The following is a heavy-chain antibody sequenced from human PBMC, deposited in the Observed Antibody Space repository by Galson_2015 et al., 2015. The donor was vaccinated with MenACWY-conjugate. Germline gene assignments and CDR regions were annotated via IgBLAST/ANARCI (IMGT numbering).Heavy chain of an antibody. CDR2: ISGTSATI. V-gene: IGHV3-48*04. CDR3: ARSAGSVAP. CDR1: GFTFSSYS. Sequence: SLRLSCAASGFTFSSYSMNWVRQAPGRGLEWVSSISGTSATIYYADSVKGRFTISRDNAKNSLYLQMNSVRAEDTAVYYCARSAGSVAPWGQGTLVTVSS. D-gene: IGHD6-13*01. J-gene: IGHJ5*02.